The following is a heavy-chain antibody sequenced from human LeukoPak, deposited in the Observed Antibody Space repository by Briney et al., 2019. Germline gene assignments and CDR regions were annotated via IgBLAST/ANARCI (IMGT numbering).Heavy chain of an antibody. CDR2: IYHSGST. Sequence: PSETLSLTCAVSGYSISSGYYWGWIRQPPGKGLEWIGSIYHSGSTYYNPSLKSRVTISVDTSKNQFSLKLSSVTAADTAVYYCARHNDFWAIDYWGQGNLVTVSS. CDR3: ARHNDFWAIDY. CDR1: GYSISSGYY. D-gene: IGHD3-3*01. V-gene: IGHV4-38-2*01. J-gene: IGHJ4*02.